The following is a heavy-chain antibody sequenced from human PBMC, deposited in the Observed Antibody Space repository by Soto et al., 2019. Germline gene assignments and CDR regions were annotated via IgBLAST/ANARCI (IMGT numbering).Heavy chain of an antibody. CDR2: IWYDGSEQ. Sequence: QEQLVESGGGVVQPGMSLRLSCEGSGLTFRRHGMHWVRQSPGKGLEWLAVIWYDGSEQYYADSVKGRFIISRDNSKNMLYLQLNTLTVEDTAVYYCARWSNHKVVDPWGQGTMVTVS. CDR1: GLTFRRHG. J-gene: IGHJ5*02. CDR3: ARWSNHKVVDP. V-gene: IGHV3-33*08. D-gene: IGHD3-3*01.